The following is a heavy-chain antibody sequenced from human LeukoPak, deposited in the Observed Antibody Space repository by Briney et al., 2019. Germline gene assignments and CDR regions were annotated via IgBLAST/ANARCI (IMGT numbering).Heavy chain of an antibody. CDR3: AGYVSGYPY. Sequence: GGSLRLSCAASGFTVTDNYMSWVRQAPGKGLEWVSVIYSGNAYYADSVKGRFTVSREDSKNTLDLLLNCLRPEDTAVYYCAGYVSGYPYWGQGTPVTVSS. CDR1: GFTVTDNY. V-gene: IGHV3-66*02. CDR2: IYSGNA. D-gene: IGHD3-22*01. J-gene: IGHJ4*02.